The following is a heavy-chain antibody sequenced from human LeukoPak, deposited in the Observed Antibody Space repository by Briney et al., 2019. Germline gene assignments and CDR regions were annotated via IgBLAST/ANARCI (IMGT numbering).Heavy chain of an antibody. CDR3: ARHDYGSGSYLDH. CDR2: MHYSGIQ. D-gene: IGHD3-10*01. Sequence: SETLSLTCTVSGGSISSYYWSWIRQAPGRGLEWIAYMHYSGIQNYNPSLKSRATVSIATSINQISLRVDSVTAADTAVYYCARHDYGSGSYLDHWGQGTLVTVSS. J-gene: IGHJ4*02. CDR1: GGSISSYY. V-gene: IGHV4-59*08.